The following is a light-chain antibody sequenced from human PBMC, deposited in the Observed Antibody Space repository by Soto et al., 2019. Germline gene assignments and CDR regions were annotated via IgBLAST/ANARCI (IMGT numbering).Light chain of an antibody. V-gene: IGLV1-40*01. J-gene: IGLJ1*01. CDR2: RNN. Sequence: QSVLTQPPSVSGAPGQRFTTPSTGSTPNIGSGYDVQWYPHLSGSAPKLLVYRNNNRPSAVPDRFSDSTSGSTASLVITGLQAGDEADYYCQSYDNFVSPYNYVFGTGTKVTV. CDR1: TPNIGSGYD. CDR3: QSYDNFVSPYNYV.